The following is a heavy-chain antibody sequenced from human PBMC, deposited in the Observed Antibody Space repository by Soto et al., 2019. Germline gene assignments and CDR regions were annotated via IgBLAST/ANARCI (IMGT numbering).Heavy chain of an antibody. CDR2: INSDGSSI. CDR3: ARAVGDY. J-gene: IGHJ4*02. Sequence: EVQLVESGGGLVQPGGSLRLSCAASGLTFRRYWMHWVRQAPGKGLVWVSRINSDGSSIDYVDSVKGRCTISRDDAKNTIDLQMNNTRAEVTAVYYCARAVGDYWGQGTLITVSS. CDR1: GLTFRRYW. V-gene: IGHV3-74*01.